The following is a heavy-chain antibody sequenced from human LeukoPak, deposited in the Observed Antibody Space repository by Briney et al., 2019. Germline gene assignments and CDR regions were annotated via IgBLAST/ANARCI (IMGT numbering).Heavy chain of an antibody. J-gene: IGHJ2*01. CDR1: GGSISSSSYY. CDR2: IYYSGST. Sequence: SETLSLTCTVSGGSISSSSYYWGWIRQPPGKGLEWIGSIYYSGSTYYNPSLKSRVTISVDTSKNQFSLKLSSVTAADTAVYYCARVGAVRWYFDLWGRGTLVTVSS. CDR3: ARVGAVRWYFDL. D-gene: IGHD1-26*01. V-gene: IGHV4-39*01.